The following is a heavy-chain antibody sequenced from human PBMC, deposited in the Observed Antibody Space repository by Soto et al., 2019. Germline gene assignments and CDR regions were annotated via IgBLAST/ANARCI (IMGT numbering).Heavy chain of an antibody. CDR2: INHSGST. CDR3: ARDRGGYSSSWSDFDY. V-gene: IGHV4-34*01. J-gene: IGHJ4*02. Sequence: SETLSLTCAVYGGSFSGYYWSWIRQPPGKGLEWIGEINHSGSTNYNPSLKSRVTISVDTSKNQFSLKLSSVTAADTAVYYCARDRGGYSSSWSDFDYWGQGTLVTVSS. D-gene: IGHD6-13*01. CDR1: GGSFSGYY.